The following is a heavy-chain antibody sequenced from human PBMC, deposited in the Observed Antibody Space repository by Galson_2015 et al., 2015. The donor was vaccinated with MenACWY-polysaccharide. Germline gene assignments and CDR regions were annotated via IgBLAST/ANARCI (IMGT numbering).Heavy chain of an antibody. D-gene: IGHD2-15*01. CDR1: GFSFSTYW. J-gene: IGHJ5*02. Sequence: SLRLSCAASGFSFSTYWMHWVRHAPGKGLVWVSRINSDGRSTSYADSVKGRFTTSRDNAKNTLYLEMNSLRAEDTAVYYCTKAGAMYCRGSSCYFNWFDPWGQGTLVTV. CDR3: TKAGAMYCRGSSCYFNWFDP. CDR2: INSDGRST. V-gene: IGHV3-74*01.